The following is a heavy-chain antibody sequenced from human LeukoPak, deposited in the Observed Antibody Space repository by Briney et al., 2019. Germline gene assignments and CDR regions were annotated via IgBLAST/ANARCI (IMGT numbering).Heavy chain of an antibody. V-gene: IGHV1-69*04. D-gene: IGHD5-24*01. CDR1: GGTFSSYA. CDR2: IIPILGIA. Sequence: ASVKVSCKASGGTFSSYAISWVRQAPGQGLEWMGRIIPILGIANYAQKFQGRVTITADKSTSTAYMELSSLRSEGTAVYYCARVGRGDGYNYDYYYGMDVWGQGTTVTVSS. CDR3: ARVGRGDGYNYDYYYGMDV. J-gene: IGHJ6*02.